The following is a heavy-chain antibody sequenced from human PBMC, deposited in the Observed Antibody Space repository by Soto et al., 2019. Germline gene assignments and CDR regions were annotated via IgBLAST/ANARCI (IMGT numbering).Heavy chain of an antibody. Sequence: VGSLRLSCAASGFTFSSYDMHWVRQATGKGLEWVSAIGTAGDTYYPGSVKGRFTISRENAKNSLYLQMNSLRAGDTAVYYCARGVPPTMKYGMDVWGQGTTVTVSS. CDR1: GFTFSSYD. V-gene: IGHV3-13*01. J-gene: IGHJ6*02. D-gene: IGHD3-22*01. CDR3: ARGVPPTMKYGMDV. CDR2: IGTAGDT.